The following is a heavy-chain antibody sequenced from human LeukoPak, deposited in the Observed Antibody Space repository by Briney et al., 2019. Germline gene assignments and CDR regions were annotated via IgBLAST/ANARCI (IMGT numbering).Heavy chain of an antibody. CDR2: INHSGST. CDR1: GGSFSGYY. V-gene: IGHV4-34*01. J-gene: IGHJ4*02. D-gene: IGHD3-16*01. CDR3: ARGLTEGESTPDY. Sequence: KTSETLSLTCAVYGGSFSGYYWSWIRQPPGKGLEWIGEINHSGSTNYNPSLKSRVTISVDTSKNQFSLKLSSVTAADTAVYYCARGLTEGESTPDYWGQGTLVTVSS.